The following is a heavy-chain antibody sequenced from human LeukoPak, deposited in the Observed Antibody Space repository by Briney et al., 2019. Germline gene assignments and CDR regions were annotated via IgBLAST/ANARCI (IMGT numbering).Heavy chain of an antibody. J-gene: IGHJ4*02. D-gene: IGHD6-19*01. CDR2: VRYDGSQK. CDR1: GFTFSSYD. CDR3: ARDSGWYTGFDY. Sequence: GGSLRLSCAASGFTFSSYDMYWVRQAPGKGLDWVAFVRYDGSQKYYADSVKGRFTLSRDNSKNTLYLQMNSLRAEDTAVYNCARDSGWYTGFDYWGQGTLVTVSS. V-gene: IGHV3-30*02.